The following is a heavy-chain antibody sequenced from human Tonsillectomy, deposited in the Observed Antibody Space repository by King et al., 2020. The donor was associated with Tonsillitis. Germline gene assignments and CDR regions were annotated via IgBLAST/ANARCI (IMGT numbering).Heavy chain of an antibody. CDR2: MYNSGTI. D-gene: IGHD1-26*01. V-gene: IGHV4-39*01. CDR1: GGSMSSSDQY. CDR3: ARYVSGSFDY. J-gene: IGHJ4*02. Sequence: QLQESGPGAVKPSETLSLTCTVSGGSMSSSDQYWAWIRQPPGKGLEWIGYMYNSGTIFYNPSLKSRITLSGGTAGNRFSLKLSSVTAADTAVYFCARYVSGSFDYWGQGALVTVSS.